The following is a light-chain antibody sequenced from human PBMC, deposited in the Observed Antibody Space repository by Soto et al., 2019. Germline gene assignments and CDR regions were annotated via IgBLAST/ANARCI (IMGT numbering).Light chain of an antibody. Sequence: QSVLTQPRSVSGSPGQSVTISCTGTNSDIGNYNYVSWYQQHPGKAPKVMIYDVSKRPSGVPDRFSGSKSGNTASLTISGLQAEDDADYYCCSYPGSHTWVFGGGTKVTVL. J-gene: IGLJ3*02. CDR3: CSYPGSHTWV. CDR1: NSDIGNYNY. V-gene: IGLV2-11*01. CDR2: DVS.